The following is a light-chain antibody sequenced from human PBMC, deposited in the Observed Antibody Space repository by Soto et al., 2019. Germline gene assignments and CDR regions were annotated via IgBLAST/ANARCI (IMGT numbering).Light chain of an antibody. Sequence: QSALTQPPSASGTPGQRVSISCSGSSSNLGSNSVNWYQHLPGTAPKLLISSNNQRPSGVPDRFSGSKSGTSASLAISGLQSEDEADYYCAVWDDRLNGPVFGGGTKVTVL. CDR1: SSNLGSNS. J-gene: IGLJ3*02. CDR3: AVWDDRLNGPV. CDR2: SNN. V-gene: IGLV1-44*01.